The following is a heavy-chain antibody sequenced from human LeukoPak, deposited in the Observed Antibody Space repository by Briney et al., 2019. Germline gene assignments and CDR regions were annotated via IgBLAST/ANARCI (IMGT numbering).Heavy chain of an antibody. J-gene: IGHJ4*02. CDR3: ARAPRDWYYFDY. CDR2: ISSSSTYI. V-gene: IGHV3-21*06. Sequence: GGSLRLSCAASGFTFSSYSMNWVRQAPGKGLEWVSSISSSSTYIYYADSVKGRFTISRDNAKNSLYLQMNSMRAEDTAVYYCARAPRDWYYFDYRGQGTLVTVSS. CDR1: GFTFSSYS. D-gene: IGHD3/OR15-3a*01.